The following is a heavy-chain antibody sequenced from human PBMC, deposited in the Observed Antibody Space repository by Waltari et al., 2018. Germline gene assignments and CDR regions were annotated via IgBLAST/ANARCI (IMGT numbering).Heavy chain of an antibody. J-gene: IGHJ3*02. V-gene: IGHV4-39*07. CDR2: IHISGST. Sequence: QPQLQESGPGLEKPSETLSLTCTVSGGSITTRSYHWAWIRQTPGKGLEWIGSIHISGSTYYHPSLRSRVTMSVDTSNNQFSLKLTSVTAADTAVYYCARQPPTTVPTPRSPFDTWGQGTMVSVSS. D-gene: IGHD4-17*01. CDR1: GGSITTRSYH. CDR3: ARQPPTTVPTPRSPFDT.